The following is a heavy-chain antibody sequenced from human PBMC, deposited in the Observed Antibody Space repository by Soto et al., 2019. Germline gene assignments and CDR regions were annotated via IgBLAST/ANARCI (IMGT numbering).Heavy chain of an antibody. D-gene: IGHD3-9*01. J-gene: IGHJ4*02. Sequence: EVQLVESGGGLVQPGGSLRLSCAASGITFSNYWMHWVRQAPGKGLVWVSRINSGGSSTTYADSVKGRFTISRDNAKNTRYLQMNSLRAEDTAVYDCARDSSWTGYSAQFDYWGQGALVTVSS. CDR3: ARDSSWTGYSAQFDY. V-gene: IGHV3-74*01. CDR1: GITFSNYW. CDR2: INSGGSST.